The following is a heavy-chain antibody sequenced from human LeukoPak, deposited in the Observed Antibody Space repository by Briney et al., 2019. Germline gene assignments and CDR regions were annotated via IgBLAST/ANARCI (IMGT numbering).Heavy chain of an antibody. V-gene: IGHV1-8*01. CDR2: MNPNSGNT. J-gene: IGHJ4*02. CDR3: ARGDGMGYSSGWRGFDY. D-gene: IGHD6-19*01. Sequence: SLKVSCKASGYTFTSYDINWVRQATGQGLEWMGWMNPNSGNTGYAQKFQGRVTMTRNTSISTAYMELSSLRSEDTAVYYCARGDGMGYSSGWRGFDYWGQGTLVTVSS. CDR1: GYTFTSYD.